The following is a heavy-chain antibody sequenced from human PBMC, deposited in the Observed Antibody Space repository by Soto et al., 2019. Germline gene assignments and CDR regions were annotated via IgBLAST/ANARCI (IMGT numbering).Heavy chain of an antibody. J-gene: IGHJ6*02. CDR2: IYYSGST. CDR3: AREMDTAMDTAYYYGMDV. CDR1: GGSFSGYY. Sequence: PSETLSLTCAVHGGSFSGYYWDWIRQPPGKGLEWIGYIYYSGSTYYNPSLKSRVTISVDTSKNQFSLKLSSVTAADTAVYYCAREMDTAMDTAYYYGMDVWGQGTTVTVSS. V-gene: IGHV4-34*01. D-gene: IGHD5-18*01.